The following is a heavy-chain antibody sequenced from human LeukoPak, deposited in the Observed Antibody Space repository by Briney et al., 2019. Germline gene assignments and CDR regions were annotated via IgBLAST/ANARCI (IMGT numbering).Heavy chain of an antibody. J-gene: IGHJ4*02. CDR1: GFTFSDHY. D-gene: IGHD6-13*01. CDR3: ARGSIAAAGTLPYFDY. Sequence: GGSLRLSCAASGFTFSDHYMDWVRQAPGKGLEWAGRTRNKANSYTTEYAASVKGRFTISRDDSKNSLYLQMNSLKTEDTAVYYCARGSIAAAGTLPYFDYWGQGTLVTVSS. V-gene: IGHV3-72*01. CDR2: TRNKANSYTT.